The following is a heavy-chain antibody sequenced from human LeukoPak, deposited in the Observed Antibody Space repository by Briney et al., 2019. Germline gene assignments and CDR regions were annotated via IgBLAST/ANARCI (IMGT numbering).Heavy chain of an antibody. CDR2: IRSNGRGT. CDR1: GFTFSESS. Sequence: GGSLRLSCAASGFTFSESSMSWVRQAPGKGLEWVSNIRSNGRGTHYTDSVKGRFTISRDNSRNTLYLEMNSLRAEDTAVYYCVKGGYVTYFDPWGQGTLVTVSS. J-gene: IGHJ5*02. CDR3: VKGGYVTYFDP. D-gene: IGHD2-15*01. V-gene: IGHV3-23*01.